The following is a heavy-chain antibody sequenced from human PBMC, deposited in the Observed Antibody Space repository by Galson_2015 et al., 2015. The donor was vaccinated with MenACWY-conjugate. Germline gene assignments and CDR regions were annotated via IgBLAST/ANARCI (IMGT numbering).Heavy chain of an antibody. V-gene: IGHV3-74*01. CDR3: ARSYVPGSDRKNYYMDV. CDR1: GFTFSSYW. Sequence: SLRLSCAVSGFTFSSYWMHWVRQAPGKGLVWVSRVNSDGSGTGYADSVKGRFTISRDNAKNMLFLQMNSLKVEDTVVYYCARSYVPGSDRKNYYMDVWGRGTTVTVSS. CDR2: VNSDGSGT. J-gene: IGHJ6*03. D-gene: IGHD3-16*01.